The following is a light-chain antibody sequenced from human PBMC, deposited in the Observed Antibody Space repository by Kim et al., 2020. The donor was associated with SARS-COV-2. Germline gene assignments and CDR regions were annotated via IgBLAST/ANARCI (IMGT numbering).Light chain of an antibody. V-gene: IGKV2-30*02. CDR2: NVS. Sequence: QPASISCRSSQCLVRSDGSSSLSSFHQRPGPSPRRLIYNVSDRDSGVPDRISGSGSGSDFPLKISRVAAEDVGVYSCMQGAYRPSFGQGTKLEI. CDR1: QCLVRSDGSSS. CDR3: MQGAYRPS. J-gene: IGKJ2*01.